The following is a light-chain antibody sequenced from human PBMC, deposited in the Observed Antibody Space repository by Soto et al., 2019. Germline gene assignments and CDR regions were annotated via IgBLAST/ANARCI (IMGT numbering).Light chain of an antibody. V-gene: IGKV3-20*01. CDR1: QSFRSSY. J-gene: IGKJ4*01. CDR2: GAS. CDR3: QQYGSSPLT. Sequence: EIVLTQSPGTLSLSPGERATLSCRASQSFRSSYLAWYQQKPGQAPRLLIYGASSRATGTPDRFSGSGSGTDFTLTISRLEPEDFAVYYCQQYGSSPLTFGGGTKVEIK.